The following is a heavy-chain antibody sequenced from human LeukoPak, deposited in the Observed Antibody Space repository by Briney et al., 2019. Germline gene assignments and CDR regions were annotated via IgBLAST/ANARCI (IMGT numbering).Heavy chain of an antibody. V-gene: IGHV1-2*04. Sequence: ASVKVFCKAFGYTFTGYYMLWARQAPGQGLEWMGWINPNSGGTNYAQKFQGWVTMTRDTSISTAYMELSRLRSDDTAVYYCATSSSWSPFDYWGQGTLVTVSS. J-gene: IGHJ4*02. CDR2: INPNSGGT. CDR1: GYTFTGYY. D-gene: IGHD6-13*01. CDR3: ATSSSWSPFDY.